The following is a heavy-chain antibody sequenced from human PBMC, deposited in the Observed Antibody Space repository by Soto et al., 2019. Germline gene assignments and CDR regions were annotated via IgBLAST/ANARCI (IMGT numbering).Heavy chain of an antibody. J-gene: IGHJ6*02. CDR3: ARGPYGMDV. Sequence: GGSLRLSCAASGFTFSSYAMHWVRQAPGKGLEWVAVISYDGSNKYYADSVKGRFTISRDNSKNTLYLQMNSLRAEDTAVYYCARGPYGMDVWGQGTTVTVSS. CDR1: GFTFSSYA. CDR2: ISYDGSNK. V-gene: IGHV3-30-3*01.